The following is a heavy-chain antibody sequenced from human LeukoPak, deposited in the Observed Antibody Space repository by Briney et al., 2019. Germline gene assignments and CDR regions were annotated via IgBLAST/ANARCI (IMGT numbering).Heavy chain of an antibody. V-gene: IGHV3-21*01. Sequence: PGGSLRLSCAASGFTFSSYSMNWVRQAPGRGLEWVSSISSSSSYIYYADSVKGRFTISRDNAKNSLYLQMNSLRAEDTAVYYCAVVGCSSNSCYGDYYYYMDVWGKGTSVIVSS. D-gene: IGHD2-2*01. CDR3: AVVGCSSNSCYGDYYYYMDV. J-gene: IGHJ6*03. CDR1: GFTFSSYS. CDR2: ISSSSSYI.